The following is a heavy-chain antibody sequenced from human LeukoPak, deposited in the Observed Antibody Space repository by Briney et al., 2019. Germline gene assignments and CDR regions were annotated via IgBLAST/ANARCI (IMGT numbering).Heavy chain of an antibody. V-gene: IGHV4-59*12. Sequence: SETLSLTCTVSGGSISSYYWSWIRQPPGKGLEWIGYIYYSGSTNYNPSLKSRVTISVDTSKNQFSLKLSSVTAADTAVYYCAREMNYYGSGSLDIWGQGTMVTVSS. CDR3: AREMNYYGSGSLDI. J-gene: IGHJ3*02. D-gene: IGHD3-10*01. CDR1: GGSISSYY. CDR2: IYYSGST.